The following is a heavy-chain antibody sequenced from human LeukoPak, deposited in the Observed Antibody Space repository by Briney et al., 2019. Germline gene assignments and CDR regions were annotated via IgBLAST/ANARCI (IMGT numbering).Heavy chain of an antibody. D-gene: IGHD2-15*01. J-gene: IGHJ6*02. CDR1: GGSISSGGYS. CDR3: ARGSLLEYGMDV. V-gene: IGHV4-30-2*01. Sequence: SQTLSLTCAVSGGSISSGGYSWSWIRQPPGKGLEWIGYIYHSGSTYCNPSLKSRVTISVDRSKNQFSLKLSSVTAADTAVYYCARGSLLEYGMDVWGQGTTVTVSS. CDR2: IYHSGST.